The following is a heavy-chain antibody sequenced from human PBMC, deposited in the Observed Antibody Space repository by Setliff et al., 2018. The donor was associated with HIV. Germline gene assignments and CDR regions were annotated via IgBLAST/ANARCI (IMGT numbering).Heavy chain of an antibody. Sequence: GGSLRLSCAASGFTIDDYGMSWVRQVPGKGLAWVSGITSNGGSTGYVDSVKGRFTIFRDNSKKSLYLQMNSLRAEDTALYFCARDYYYMSNAFDMWGQGTMVTVSS. CDR1: GFTIDDYG. J-gene: IGHJ3*02. CDR2: ITSNGGST. V-gene: IGHV3-20*04. D-gene: IGHD3-22*01. CDR3: ARDYYYMSNAFDM.